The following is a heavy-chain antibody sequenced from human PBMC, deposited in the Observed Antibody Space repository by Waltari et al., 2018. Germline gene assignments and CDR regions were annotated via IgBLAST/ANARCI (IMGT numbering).Heavy chain of an antibody. CDR1: GFTVNNNY. D-gene: IGHD3-3*01. CDR2: IYDGDTT. J-gene: IGHJ4*02. V-gene: IGHV3-53*02. CDR3: AVLRFLRWFVDY. Sequence: DVQLVETGGGLIQPGGSLRLSCAAAGFTVNNNYMGWVRQAPGRGLEWFSVIYDGDTTFYADSVKGRFTVSTDASKNTLFLQMNSLRADDTAVYYCAVLRFLRWFVDYWGQGLPVTVSS.